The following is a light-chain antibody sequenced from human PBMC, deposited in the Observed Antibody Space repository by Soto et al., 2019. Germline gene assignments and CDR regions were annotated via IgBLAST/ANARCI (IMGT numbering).Light chain of an antibody. CDR1: QSVNNF. Sequence: EVVLTQSPATLSLSPGDRATLSCRASQSVNNFLAWYQQKPGQTPRLLIYDASKRATGIPGRFSGSGSGTDFTLTISSLEPEDFAVYYCQQYGSSQTFGQGTKVDIK. CDR2: DAS. V-gene: IGKV3-11*01. CDR3: QQYGSSQT. J-gene: IGKJ1*01.